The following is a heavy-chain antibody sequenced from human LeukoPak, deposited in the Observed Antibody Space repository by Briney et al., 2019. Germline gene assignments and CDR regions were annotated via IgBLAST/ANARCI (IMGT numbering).Heavy chain of an antibody. D-gene: IGHD2-2*01. CDR3: ARRDYCTSTSCYESYNWFDP. CDR1: GESFSGYY. CDR2: INHSGST. J-gene: IGHJ5*02. V-gene: IGHV4-34*01. Sequence: SETLSPTCAVYGESFSGYYWSWIRQPPGKGLEWIGEINHSGSTNYSPSLKSRVTISVDTSNNQFSLKLSSVTAADTAIYYCARRDYCTSTSCYESYNWFDPWGQGNLVTVSS.